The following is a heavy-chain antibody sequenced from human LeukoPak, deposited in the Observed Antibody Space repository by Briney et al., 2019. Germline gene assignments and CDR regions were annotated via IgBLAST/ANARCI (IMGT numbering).Heavy chain of an antibody. Sequence: ASVKVSCKASGGTFSSYAISWVRQAPGQGLEWMGGIIPIFGTANYAQKFQGRVTITADESTSTAYMELSSLRSEDTAVYYCARSKNYDSSGILDYWGQGTLVSVSS. D-gene: IGHD3-22*01. J-gene: IGHJ4*02. V-gene: IGHV1-69*13. CDR3: ARSKNYDSSGILDY. CDR1: GGTFSSYA. CDR2: IIPIFGTA.